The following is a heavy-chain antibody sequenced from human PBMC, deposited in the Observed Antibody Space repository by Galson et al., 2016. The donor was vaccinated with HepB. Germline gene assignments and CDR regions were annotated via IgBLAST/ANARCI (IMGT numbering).Heavy chain of an antibody. CDR1: GFTFSSYG. J-gene: IGHJ4*02. CDR3: ARWSQQQLFYIDY. D-gene: IGHD6-13*01. V-gene: IGHV3-33*01. Sequence: SLRLSCAASGFTFSSYGMHWVRQAPGKGLEWVAVIWYDESKKYYADSVKGRFTISRDTSKNTLYLQMNSLRAEDTAVYYCARWSQQQLFYIDYWGQGTLVTVSS. CDR2: IWYDESKK.